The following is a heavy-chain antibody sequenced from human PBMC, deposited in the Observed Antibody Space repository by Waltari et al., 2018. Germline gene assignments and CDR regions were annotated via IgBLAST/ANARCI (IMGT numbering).Heavy chain of an antibody. CDR1: GDSLFTTSVA. V-gene: IGHV6-1*01. Sequence: QVQLQQSGPGLVKPSQTLSLTCAVSGDSLFTTSVAWNWIRQSPSRGLECLGRTYYRSQWRNDYALSVKGRITVNPDTSKNHFSLQLDSVTPDDTAVYYCARGKFTAFDIWGQGTMVTVSS. J-gene: IGHJ3*02. CDR2: TYYRSQWRN. CDR3: ARGKFTAFDI.